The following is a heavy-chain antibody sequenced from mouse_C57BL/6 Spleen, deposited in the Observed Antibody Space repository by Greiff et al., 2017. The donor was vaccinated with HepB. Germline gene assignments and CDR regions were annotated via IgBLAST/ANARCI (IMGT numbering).Heavy chain of an antibody. Sequence: DVQLQESGPGLVKPSQSLSLTCSVTGYSITSGYYWNWIRQFPGNKLEWMGYISYDGSNNYNPSLKNRISITRDTSKNQFFLKLNSVTTEDTATYYCAREGDVWGTGTTVTVSS. CDR2: ISYDGSN. CDR3: AREGDV. V-gene: IGHV3-6*01. CDR1: GYSITSGYY. J-gene: IGHJ1*03.